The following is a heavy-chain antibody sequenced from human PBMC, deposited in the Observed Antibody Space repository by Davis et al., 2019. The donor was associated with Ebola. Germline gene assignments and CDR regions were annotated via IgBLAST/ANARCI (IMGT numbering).Heavy chain of an antibody. CDR2: IKQDGSEK. V-gene: IGHV3-7*01. Sequence: GGSLRLSCAASGFTFSSYWTSWVRQAPGKGLEWVANIKQDGSEKYYVDSVKGRFTISRDNAKNSLYLQMNSLRAEDTAVYYCARVAVAGLFGGWGQGTLVTVSS. D-gene: IGHD6-19*01. CDR3: ARVAVAGLFGG. CDR1: GFTFSSYW. J-gene: IGHJ4*02.